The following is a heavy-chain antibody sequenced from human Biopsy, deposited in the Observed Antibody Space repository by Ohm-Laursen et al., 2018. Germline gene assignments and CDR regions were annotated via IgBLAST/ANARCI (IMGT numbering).Heavy chain of an antibody. D-gene: IGHD4-17*01. CDR2: ITGGGNYI. CDR3: ATAAYAPPYFDL. Sequence: GSLRLSCSAAGVTLSGYAMNWVRQAPGTGLEWVSSITGGGNYINYADSVRGRFIISRDNSKNSVYLVMSSLRAEDTAVYFCATAAYAPPYFDLWGRGTVVTVSS. J-gene: IGHJ4*02. CDR1: GVTLSGYA. V-gene: IGHV3-21*06.